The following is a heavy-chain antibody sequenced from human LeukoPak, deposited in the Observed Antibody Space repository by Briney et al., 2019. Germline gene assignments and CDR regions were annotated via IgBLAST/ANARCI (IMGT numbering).Heavy chain of an antibody. J-gene: IGHJ5*02. D-gene: IGHD6-19*01. CDR1: GYSISSGYY. V-gene: IGHV4-38-2*02. CDR2: IYHSGST. CDR3: GRADGIAVAGTRFDT. Sequence: SETLSLTCTVSGYSISSGYYWGWIRQPPGKGLEWMGSIYHSGSTYYNPSLKSRLTISVDTSKNQFSLKVSSVTAADTAVYYCGRADGIAVAGTRFDTWGQGTLVTVSS.